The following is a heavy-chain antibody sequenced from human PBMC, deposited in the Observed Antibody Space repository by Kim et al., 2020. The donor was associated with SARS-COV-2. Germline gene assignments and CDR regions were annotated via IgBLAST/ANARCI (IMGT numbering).Heavy chain of an antibody. J-gene: IGHJ6*02. Sequence: SETLSLTCAVYGGSFSGYYWSWIRQPPGKGLEWLGEINHSGSTNYNPSLKSRVTISVDPSKNQFSLKLSSVTAADTAVYYCARIIVGATLPNYYYYGMDVWGQGTTVTVSS. D-gene: IGHD1-26*01. V-gene: IGHV4-34*01. CDR1: GGSFSGYY. CDR3: ARIIVGATLPNYYYYGMDV. CDR2: INHSGST.